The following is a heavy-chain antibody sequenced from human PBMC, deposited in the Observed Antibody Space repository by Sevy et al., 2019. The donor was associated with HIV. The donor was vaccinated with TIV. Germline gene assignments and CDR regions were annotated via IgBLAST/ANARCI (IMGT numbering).Heavy chain of an antibody. D-gene: IGHD6-19*01. CDR3: ARTTSGWFDY. CDR2: TYYRSTWHN. V-gene: IGHV6-1*01. Sequence: SQTLSLTCAISGDSVSSNSVSWNWIRQSPSRGLEWLGRTYYRSTWHNDYAVSVKSRITINPDTSKNQCSLQLNSVTPEYTAVYYHARTTSGWFDYWGQGTTVTVSS. J-gene: IGHJ4*02. CDR1: GDSVSSNSVS.